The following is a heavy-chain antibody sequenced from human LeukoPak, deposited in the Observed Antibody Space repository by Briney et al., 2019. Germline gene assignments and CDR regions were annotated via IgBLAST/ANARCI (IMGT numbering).Heavy chain of an antibody. Sequence: PSETLSLTCAVSGGPLSGYSWTWIRQPPGKGLEWIGEIIHGGSAHYNPSLKSRVTMSIDTSTNELSLKLSSVTAADTAVYFCARHYGPWGQGTLVTVSS. CDR2: IIHGGSA. CDR1: GGPLSGYS. J-gene: IGHJ5*02. CDR3: ARHYGP. D-gene: IGHD3-16*01. V-gene: IGHV4-34*12.